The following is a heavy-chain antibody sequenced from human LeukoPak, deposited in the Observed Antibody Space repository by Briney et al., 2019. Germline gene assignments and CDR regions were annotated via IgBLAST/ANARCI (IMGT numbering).Heavy chain of an antibody. V-gene: IGHV4-34*01. Sequence: SETLSLTCAVYGGSFSGYYWSWIRQPPGKGLEWIGEINHSGSTNYNPSLKSRVTISVDTSKNQFSLKLSSVTAADTAVYYCARVYDFWPNYGSPFNLWGRGTLVTVSS. J-gene: IGHJ2*01. CDR3: ARVYDFWPNYGSPFNL. CDR1: GGSFSGYY. D-gene: IGHD3-3*01. CDR2: INHSGST.